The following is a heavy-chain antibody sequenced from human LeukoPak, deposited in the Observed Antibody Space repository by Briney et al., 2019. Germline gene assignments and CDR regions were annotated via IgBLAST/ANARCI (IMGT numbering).Heavy chain of an antibody. CDR3: ARSTYYYDSSGFFSFDL. J-gene: IGHJ2*01. V-gene: IGHV4-59*01. D-gene: IGHD3-22*01. CDR2: IYYSGST. Sequence: SETLSLTCTVSGGSISSYYWSGIRQPPGKGLEWIGYIYYSGSTNYNPSLKSRVTISVDTSKNQFSLKLSSVTAADTAVYYCARSTYYYDSSGFFSFDLWGRGTLVTVSS. CDR1: GGSISSYY.